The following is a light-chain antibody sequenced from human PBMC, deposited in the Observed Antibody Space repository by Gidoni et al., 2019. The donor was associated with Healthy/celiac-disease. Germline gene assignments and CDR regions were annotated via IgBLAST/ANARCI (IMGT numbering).Light chain of an antibody. CDR1: QSVLYSSNNKNY. V-gene: IGKV4-1*01. Sequence: DIVMTQSPDSLAVSLGERATINCKSSQSVLYSSNNKNYLAWYQQKPGQPPKLLIYWASIRESGVPDRFSGSGSGTDFTLTISSLQAEDVAVYYCQQYYSTPLFGQGTKVEIK. CDR3: QQYYSTPL. J-gene: IGKJ1*01. CDR2: WAS.